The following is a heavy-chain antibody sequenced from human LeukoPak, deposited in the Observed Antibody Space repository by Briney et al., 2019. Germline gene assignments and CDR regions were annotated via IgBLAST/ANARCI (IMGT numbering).Heavy chain of an antibody. CDR2: IYPGDSDT. D-gene: IGHD3-3*01. Sequence: GESLKISCKGSGYSFTSYWIGWVRQMPGKGLEWMGIIYPGDSDTRYSPSFQGQVTISADKSISTAYLQWSSLKASDTAMYHCARPLTDYGSYDFWSGPTLSPNWFDPWGQGTLVTVSS. CDR1: GYSFTSYW. J-gene: IGHJ5*02. V-gene: IGHV5-51*01. CDR3: ARPLTDYGSYDFWSGPTLSPNWFDP.